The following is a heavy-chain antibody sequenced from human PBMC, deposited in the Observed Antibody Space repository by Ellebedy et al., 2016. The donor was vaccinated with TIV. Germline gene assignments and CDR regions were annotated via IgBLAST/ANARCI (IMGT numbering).Heavy chain of an antibody. Sequence: SGPTLVKPTETLTLTCTVSGFSLSNVIMSVSWIRQPPGKALEWLAHIFSNDEKSYSSSLKTRLSISKDTSKSQVVLTMTNMDPVDTATYYCARALKYCGGNCSYNFDYWGQGALVTVSS. J-gene: IGHJ4*02. V-gene: IGHV2-26*01. CDR1: GFSLSNVIMS. CDR3: ARALKYCGGNCSYNFDY. D-gene: IGHD2-21*02. CDR2: IFSNDEK.